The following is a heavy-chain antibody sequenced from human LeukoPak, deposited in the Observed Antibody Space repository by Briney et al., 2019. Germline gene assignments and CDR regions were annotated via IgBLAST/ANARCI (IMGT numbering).Heavy chain of an antibody. CDR2: IYSSGST. Sequence: GGSLRLSCAASGFSVSSNYMSWVRQAPGRGLTWVSVIYSSGSTYYADSVKGRFAISRDDSKNTLHLQMNSLRAEDTAMYYCTRAHGRITRDAYLDYWGQGTLVTVSS. J-gene: IGHJ4*02. CDR3: TRAHGRITRDAYLDY. V-gene: IGHV3-53*01. CDR1: GFSVSSNY. D-gene: IGHD3-10*01.